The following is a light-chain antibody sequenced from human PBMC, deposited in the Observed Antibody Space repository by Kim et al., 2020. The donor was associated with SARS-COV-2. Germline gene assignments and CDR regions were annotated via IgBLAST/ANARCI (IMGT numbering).Light chain of an antibody. CDR2: DVS. CDR1: SSDVGGYDY. J-gene: IGLJ2*01. V-gene: IGLV2-11*01. CDR3: SSYTSSSTS. Sequence: QSALTQPRSVSGSPGQSVTISCTGTSSDVGGYDYVSWYQQHPGKAPKLMIYDVSKRPSGVSNRFSGSKSGNTASLTISGLQAEDEADYYCSSYTSSSTSFGGGTQLTVL.